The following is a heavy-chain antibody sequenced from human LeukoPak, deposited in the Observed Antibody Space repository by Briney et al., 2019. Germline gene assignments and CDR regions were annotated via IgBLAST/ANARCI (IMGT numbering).Heavy chain of an antibody. CDR2: IYYNGGT. V-gene: IGHV4-39*02. J-gene: IGHJ4*02. D-gene: IGHD6-19*01. Sequence: PSETLSLTCTVSGGSISSSSYYWGWIRQPPGKGLEWIGNIYYNGGTHYNPSLKSRVTISVDTSKNQFSLKLSSVTAADTAVYFCAREVAATPWIDYWGQGTLVTVSS. CDR3: AREVAATPWIDY. CDR1: GGSISSSSYY.